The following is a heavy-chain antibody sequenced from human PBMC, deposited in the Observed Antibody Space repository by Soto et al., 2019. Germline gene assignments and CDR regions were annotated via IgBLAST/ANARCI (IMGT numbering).Heavy chain of an antibody. V-gene: IGHV3-30*18. D-gene: IGHD2-2*01. J-gene: IGHJ6*02. CDR1: GFTFSSYG. Sequence: QVQLVESGGGVVQPGRSLRLSCAASGFTFSSYGMHWVRQAPGKGLEWVAVISYDGSNKYYADSVKGRFTISRDNSKNTLYRQMNCLRAEDTAVYYCAKDSAVLVPAAGMDVWGQGTTVTVSS. CDR3: AKDSAVLVPAAGMDV. CDR2: ISYDGSNK.